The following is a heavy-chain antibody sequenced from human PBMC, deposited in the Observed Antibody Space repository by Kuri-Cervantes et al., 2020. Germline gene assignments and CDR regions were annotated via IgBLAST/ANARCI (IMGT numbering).Heavy chain of an antibody. Sequence: GGSLRLSCAASGFTFSSYSLSWVRQAPGKGLEWVSYISSSSNTIYYADSVKGRFTISGDNAKNSLYLQMNSLRAEDTAMYYCARGRNGDTTSPPWGQGTLVTVSS. CDR3: ARGRNGDTTSPP. D-gene: IGHD1-14*01. J-gene: IGHJ5*02. CDR2: ISSSSNTI. V-gene: IGHV3-48*01. CDR1: GFTFSSYS.